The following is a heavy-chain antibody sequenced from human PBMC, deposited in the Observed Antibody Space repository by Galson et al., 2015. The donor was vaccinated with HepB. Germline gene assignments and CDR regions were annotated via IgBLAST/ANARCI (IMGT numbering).Heavy chain of an antibody. V-gene: IGHV3-23*01. CDR1: GFTFSSYA. D-gene: IGHD1-26*01. Sequence: SLRLSCAASGFTFSSYAMSWVRQAPGKGLEWVSAISGSGGSTYYADSVKGRFTISRDNSKNTLYVQVNSLRPEDTAVYYCAKPDQREPFGLPDYWGQGTLVIVSS. J-gene: IGHJ4*02. CDR2: ISGSGGST. CDR3: AKPDQREPFGLPDY.